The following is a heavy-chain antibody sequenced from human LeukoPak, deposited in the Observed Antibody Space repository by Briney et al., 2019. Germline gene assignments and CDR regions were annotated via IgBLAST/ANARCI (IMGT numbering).Heavy chain of an antibody. D-gene: IGHD3-22*01. J-gene: IGHJ5*02. V-gene: IGHV4-38-2*02. CDR3: ARRKESRYSSGYNGGFDP. Sequence: SETLSLTCTVSGYSISNGYHWGWIRQPPGKGLEWIGSIYHSGMSYYNTSLKSRVTILLDTSKNQFSLKVSSVTAADTAVYYCARRKESRYSSGYNGGFDPWGQGTLVTVSS. CDR2: IYHSGMS. CDR1: GYSISNGYH.